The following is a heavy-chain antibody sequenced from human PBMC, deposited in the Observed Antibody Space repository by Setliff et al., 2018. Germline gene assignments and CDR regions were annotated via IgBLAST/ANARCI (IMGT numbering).Heavy chain of an antibody. CDR2: INPSGGSA. CDR1: GGTFSSYA. D-gene: IGHD5-18*01. V-gene: IGHV1-8*02. Sequence: ASVKVSCKASGGTFSSYAISWVRQAPGQGLEWMGVINPSGGSATYAQKFQGRVTMTRNTSISTAYMELSSLRSEDTAVYYCARGRQTDTAFDYWGQGTLVTVSS. J-gene: IGHJ4*02. CDR3: ARGRQTDTAFDY.